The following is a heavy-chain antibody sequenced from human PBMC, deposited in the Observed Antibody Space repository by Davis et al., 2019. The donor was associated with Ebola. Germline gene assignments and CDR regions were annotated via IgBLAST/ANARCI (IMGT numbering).Heavy chain of an antibody. Sequence: AASVKVSCKASGGTFSRYTISWVRQAPGQGLEWMGRIIPIRGIANYAQKFQGRVTTNADKSTSTAYMELSRLRSEDTAVYYCAREPAGGWYFDLWGRGTLVTVSS. CDR1: GGTFSRYT. CDR3: AREPAGGWYFDL. V-gene: IGHV1-69*04. CDR2: IIPIRGIA. J-gene: IGHJ2*01.